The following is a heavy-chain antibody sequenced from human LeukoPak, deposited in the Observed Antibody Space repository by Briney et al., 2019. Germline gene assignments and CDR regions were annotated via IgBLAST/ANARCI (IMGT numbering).Heavy chain of an antibody. Sequence: SETLSLTCAVYGGSFSGYYWSWIRQPPGKGLEWIGEINHSGSTNYNPSLKSRVTISVDTSKNQFSLKLSSVTAADTAVYYCARARLHYGSGSYDYWGQGTLVTVSS. D-gene: IGHD3-10*01. CDR3: ARARLHYGSGSYDY. V-gene: IGHV4-34*01. J-gene: IGHJ4*02. CDR2: INHSGST. CDR1: GGSFSGYY.